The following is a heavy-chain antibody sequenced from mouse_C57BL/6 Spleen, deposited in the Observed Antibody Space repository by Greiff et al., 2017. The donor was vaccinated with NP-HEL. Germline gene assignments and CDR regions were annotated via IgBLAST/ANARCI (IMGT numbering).Heavy chain of an antibody. CDR1: GYSITSGYY. J-gene: IGHJ2*01. CDR3: ARGGYDYFDY. D-gene: IGHD2-3*01. CDR2: ISYDGSN. V-gene: IGHV3-6*01. Sequence: EVHLVESGPGLVKPSQSLSLTCSVAGYSITSGYYWNWIRQFPGNKLEWMGYISYDGSNNYNPSLKNRISITRDTSKNQFFLKLNSVTTEDTATYYCARGGYDYFDYWGQGTTLTVSS.